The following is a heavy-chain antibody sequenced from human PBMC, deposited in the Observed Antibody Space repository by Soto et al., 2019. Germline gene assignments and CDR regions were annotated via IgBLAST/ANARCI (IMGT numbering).Heavy chain of an antibody. CDR1: GDSVTSHY. CDR3: ARGGGYDSSGRYYYYYYGMDV. J-gene: IGHJ6*02. V-gene: IGHV4-59*02. D-gene: IGHD3-22*01. CDR2: IYYSGST. Sequence: PSETLSLTCSFSGDSVTSHYLTWIRQSPEKGLEWIGYIYYSGSTYYNPSLKSRVTISVDTSKNQFSLKLSSVTAADTAVYYCARGGGYDSSGRYYYYYYGMDVWGQGTTVTVSS.